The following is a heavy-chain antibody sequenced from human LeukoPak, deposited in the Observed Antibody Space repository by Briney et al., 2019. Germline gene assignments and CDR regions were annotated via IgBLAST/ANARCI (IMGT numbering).Heavy chain of an antibody. Sequence: GGSLRLSCAASGFTFDDYGMSWVRQAPGKGLEWVSGINCNGGSTGYADSVKGRFTISRDNAKNSLYLQMNSLRAEDTAVYYCARPQTYYYDSSGYPKGYYFDYWGQGTLVTVSS. J-gene: IGHJ4*02. CDR1: GFTFDDYG. CDR2: INCNGGST. V-gene: IGHV3-20*04. D-gene: IGHD3-22*01. CDR3: ARPQTYYYDSSGYPKGYYFDY.